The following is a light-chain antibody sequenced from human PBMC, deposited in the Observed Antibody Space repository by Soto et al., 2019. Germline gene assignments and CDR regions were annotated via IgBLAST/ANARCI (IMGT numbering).Light chain of an antibody. CDR3: SSYTSSSTLV. Sequence: QSALTQPASVSGSPGQSITIPCAGTSSDVGSYNYVSWYQQQPGKDPKLMIYDVSNRPSGVSNRFSGSKSGNTASLTISGLQAEDEADYYCSSYTSSSTLVFGGGTKLTVL. J-gene: IGLJ2*01. CDR2: DVS. CDR1: SSDVGSYNY. V-gene: IGLV2-14*01.